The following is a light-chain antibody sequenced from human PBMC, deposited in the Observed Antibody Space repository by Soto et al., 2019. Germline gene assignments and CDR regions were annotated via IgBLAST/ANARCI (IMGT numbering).Light chain of an antibody. J-gene: IGKJ1*01. CDR1: QSVSSN. Sequence: EIVMTQSPATLSASPGERATLSCRASQSVSSNLAWYQQKPGQAPRLLIYGASTRATGIPARFSGSRSGTEFTLTISSLQSEDFAVYYCQHYNSWPRTFGQGTKVEIK. CDR3: QHYNSWPRT. V-gene: IGKV3-15*01. CDR2: GAS.